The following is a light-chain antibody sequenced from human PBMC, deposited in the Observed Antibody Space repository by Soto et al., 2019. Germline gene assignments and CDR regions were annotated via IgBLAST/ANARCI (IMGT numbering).Light chain of an antibody. CDR3: QQYNNSPQT. J-gene: IGKJ1*01. V-gene: IGKV3-15*01. Sequence: EIVMTQSPATLSVSPGERATLSCRASQSVSSNLAWYQQKPAQAPRLLIYGASTRATGIPARFSGSRSGTEFTLTISSLQSEDFAVYYCQQYNNSPQTFGQGTKVEIK. CDR1: QSVSSN. CDR2: GAS.